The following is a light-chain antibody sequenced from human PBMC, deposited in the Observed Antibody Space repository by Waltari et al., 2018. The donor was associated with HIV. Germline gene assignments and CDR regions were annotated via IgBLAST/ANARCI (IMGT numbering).Light chain of an antibody. J-gene: IGLJ3*02. V-gene: IGLV2-23*02. CDR1: SSDVGCYNL. CDR2: EVY. Sequence: QSALTQPASVSGSPGQSITISCTGSSSDVGCYNLVSWYQHHPGKAPKLMIYEVYHRPSGVSNRFSGSKSGDTAFLTISGLQAEDEAAYYCCSYAGSRTHWVFGGGTKLTVL. CDR3: CSYAGSRTHWV.